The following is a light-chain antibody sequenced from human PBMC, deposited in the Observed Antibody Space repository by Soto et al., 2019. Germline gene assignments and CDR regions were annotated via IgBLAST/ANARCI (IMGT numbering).Light chain of an antibody. J-gene: IGLJ2*01. Sequence: SALAQPASVSGSPGQSITISCTGTSSDIGDSNFVSWYQHHPGKAPKLLIYDVSDRPSRISSRFSGSKSANTASLTISGLQAEDEADYYCSSYTSSSTLVFGGGTQLTV. CDR1: SSDIGDSNF. V-gene: IGLV2-14*01. CDR3: SSYTSSSTLV. CDR2: DVS.